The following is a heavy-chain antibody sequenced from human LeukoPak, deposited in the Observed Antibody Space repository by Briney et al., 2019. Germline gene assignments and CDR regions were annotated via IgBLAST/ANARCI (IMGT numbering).Heavy chain of an antibody. Sequence: EASVKVSCKASGGTFSSYAISWVRQAPGQGLEWMGGIIPIFGTANYAQKFQGRVTMTEDTSTDTAYMELSSLRSDDTAFYYCARAPMGAAALYWGQGTLVTVSS. CDR1: GGTFSSYA. CDR3: ARAPMGAAALY. D-gene: IGHD6-13*01. CDR2: IIPIFGTA. V-gene: IGHV1-69*06. J-gene: IGHJ4*02.